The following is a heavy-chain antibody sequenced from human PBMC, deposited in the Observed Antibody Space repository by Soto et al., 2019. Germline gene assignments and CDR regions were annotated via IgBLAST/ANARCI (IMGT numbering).Heavy chain of an antibody. V-gene: IGHV4-31*03. Sequence: PXETLSLTCTVSGCSISSGGYYWSWIRQHPGKGLEWIGYIYYSGSTYYNPSLKSRVTISVDTSKNQFSLKLSSVTAADTAVYYCAREDYGGNSPPLWGQGPLVTVSS. J-gene: IGHJ1*01. CDR3: AREDYGGNSPPL. CDR1: GCSISSGGYY. D-gene: IGHD4-17*01. CDR2: IYYSGST.